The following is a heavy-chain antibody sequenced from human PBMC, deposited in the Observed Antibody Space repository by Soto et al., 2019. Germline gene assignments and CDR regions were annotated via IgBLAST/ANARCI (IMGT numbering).Heavy chain of an antibody. CDR2: ISGSGDNT. V-gene: IGHV3-23*01. Sequence: PGGSLRLSCAASGFTFSSYAMSWVRQAPGKGLEWVSAISGSGDNTYYADSVKGRFTISRDNSKNTLYLQMNSLRAEDTAVYYCAKGAYYDFWSGYSAFDYWGQGTLVTVSS. CDR1: GFTFSSYA. CDR3: AKGAYYDFWSGYSAFDY. D-gene: IGHD3-3*01. J-gene: IGHJ4*02.